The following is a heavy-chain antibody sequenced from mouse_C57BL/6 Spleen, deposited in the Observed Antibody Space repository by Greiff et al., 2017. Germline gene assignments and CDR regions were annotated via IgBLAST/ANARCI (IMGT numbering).Heavy chain of an antibody. CDR2: IDPEDGDT. D-gene: IGHD1-1*01. CDR1: GFNIKDYY. J-gene: IGHJ2*01. Sequence: VQLQQSGAELVRPGASVKLSCTASGFNIKDYYMHWVKQRPEQGLEWIGRIDPEDGDTEYAPKFQGKATMTADTSSNTAYLQRSSLTSEDTAVYYCTTYYGSSLYYFGYWGQGTTLTVST. V-gene: IGHV14-1*01. CDR3: TTYYGSSLYYFGY.